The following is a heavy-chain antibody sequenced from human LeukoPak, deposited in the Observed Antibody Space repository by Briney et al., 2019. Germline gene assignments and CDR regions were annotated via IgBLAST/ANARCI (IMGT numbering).Heavy chain of an antibody. V-gene: IGHV4-34*01. D-gene: IGHD3-9*01. Sequence: SETLSLTCAVYGGSFSGYYWSWIRQPPGKGLEWIGEINHSGSTNYNPSLKSRVTISVDTSKNQFSLKLSSVTAADTAVYYCARGSHYDILTGYATVDAFDIWGQGTMVTVSS. CDR2: INHSGST. J-gene: IGHJ3*02. CDR3: ARGSHYDILTGYATVDAFDI. CDR1: GGSFSGYY.